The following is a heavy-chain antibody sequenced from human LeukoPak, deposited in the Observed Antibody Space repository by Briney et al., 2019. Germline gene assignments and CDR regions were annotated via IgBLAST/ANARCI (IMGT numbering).Heavy chain of an antibody. Sequence: SETLSLTCAVSGYSISSGYYWGWIRPPPGKGLEWIGSIYHSGSTYYNPSLKSRVTISVDTSKNQFSLKLSSVTAADTALYYCARSEGSFCSGANCHAFDIWGQGAMVTVSS. J-gene: IGHJ3*02. CDR1: GYSISSGYY. CDR2: IYHSGST. CDR3: ARSEGSFCSGANCHAFDI. V-gene: IGHV4-38-2*01. D-gene: IGHD2-15*01.